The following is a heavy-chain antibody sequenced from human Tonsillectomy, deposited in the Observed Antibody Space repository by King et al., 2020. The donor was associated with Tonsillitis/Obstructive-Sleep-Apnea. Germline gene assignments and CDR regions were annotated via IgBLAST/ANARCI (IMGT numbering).Heavy chain of an antibody. J-gene: IGHJ5*02. V-gene: IGHV4-34*01. CDR2: INHSGST. Sequence: VQLQQRGAGLLKPSETLSLTCAVYGGSFSGYYWSWIRQPPGKGLEWIGEINHSGSTNYNPSLKSRVTISVDTSKNQFSLKLSSVTAADTAVYYCTSATYYYDSSGYKAVWFDPWGQGTLVTVSS. CDR3: TSATYYYDSSGYKAVWFDP. CDR1: GGSFSGYY. D-gene: IGHD3-22*01.